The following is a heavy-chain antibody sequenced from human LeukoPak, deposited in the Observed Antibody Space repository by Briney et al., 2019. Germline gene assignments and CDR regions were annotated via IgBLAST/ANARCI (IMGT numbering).Heavy chain of an antibody. CDR3: ARHPSGSSFDY. V-gene: IGHV4-39*01. CDR2: IHYTGST. CDR1: GGSIRSSSYY. J-gene: IGHJ4*02. Sequence: PSETLSLTCSVSGGSIRSSSYYWGWIRQPPGKGLEWIGTIHYTGSTYYTPSLKSRVTVSVDTSNNQFSLKVSSVTAADTAVYYCARHPSGSSFDYWGQGTLAAVSS. D-gene: IGHD1-26*01.